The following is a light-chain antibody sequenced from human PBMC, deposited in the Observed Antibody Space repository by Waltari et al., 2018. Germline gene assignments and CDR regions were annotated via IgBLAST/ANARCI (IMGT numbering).Light chain of an antibody. CDR3: LLYRGGNWV. Sequence: QIVVTQEPSLTVSPGGTVTLTCTSSAGPLTRGHYPTWFQQKPGQAPRPLIYSTSYKHSWTPARFSGSLLGDKAALTVSGVQSEDEGDYYCLLYRGGNWVFGGGTKLTVL. CDR1: AGPLTRGHY. CDR2: STS. J-gene: IGLJ3*02. V-gene: IGLV7-43*01.